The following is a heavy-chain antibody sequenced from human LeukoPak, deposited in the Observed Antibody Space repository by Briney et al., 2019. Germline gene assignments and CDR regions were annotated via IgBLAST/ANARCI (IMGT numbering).Heavy chain of an antibody. CDR3: AREQVVVVAAIRETHRVYYYGMDV. Sequence: ASVKVSYKASGYTFTSYGISWVRQAPGQGLEWMGWISAYNGNTNYAQKLQGRVTMTTDTSTSTAYMELRSLRSDDTAVYYCAREQVVVVAAIRETHRVYYYGMDVWGQGTTVTVSS. V-gene: IGHV1-18*01. D-gene: IGHD2-15*01. CDR2: ISAYNGNT. CDR1: GYTFTSYG. J-gene: IGHJ6*02.